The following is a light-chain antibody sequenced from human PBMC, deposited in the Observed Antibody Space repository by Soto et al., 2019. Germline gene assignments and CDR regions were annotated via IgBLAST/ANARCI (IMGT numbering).Light chain of an antibody. CDR2: ETS. CDR1: SSDFGSYKF. CDR3: FSFTSTNTHV. J-gene: IGLJ1*01. V-gene: IGLV2-23*01. Sequence: QSVLTQPASVSGSPGQSVTISCTGTSSDFGSYKFVSWYQHHPGKVPKVIIYETSKRPSGVSDRFSGSKPGNTASLTISGLQAEDEADYYCFSFTSTNTHVFGSGTKVTV.